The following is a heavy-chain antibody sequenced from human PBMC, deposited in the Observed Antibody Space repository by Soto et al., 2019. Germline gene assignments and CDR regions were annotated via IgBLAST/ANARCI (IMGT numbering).Heavy chain of an antibody. Sequence: QVQLQESGPGLVKPSGTLSLTCAVSGGSISSSNWWSWVRQPPGKGLEWIGAIYQSGSTNYNPSLTRRVTISVDKSKNQFSLKLSSVTAADTAVYYCARPLPGDDAFDIWGQGTMVTVSS. CDR2: IYQSGST. D-gene: IGHD2-2*01. J-gene: IGHJ3*02. CDR1: GGSISSSNW. V-gene: IGHV4-4*02. CDR3: ARPLPGDDAFDI.